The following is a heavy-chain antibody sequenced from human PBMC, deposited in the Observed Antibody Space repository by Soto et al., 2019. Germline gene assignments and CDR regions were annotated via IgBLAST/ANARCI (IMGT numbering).Heavy chain of an antibody. Sequence: ASVKVSCKASGGTFSSYAISWVRQAPGQGLEWMGGIIPIFGTANYAQKFQGRVTITADESTSTAYMELSSLRSEDTAVYYCARDRRSGDQYYFDYWGQGTLVTVSS. CDR2: IIPIFGTA. J-gene: IGHJ4*02. CDR1: GGTFSSYA. D-gene: IGHD7-27*01. CDR3: ARDRRSGDQYYFDY. V-gene: IGHV1-69*13.